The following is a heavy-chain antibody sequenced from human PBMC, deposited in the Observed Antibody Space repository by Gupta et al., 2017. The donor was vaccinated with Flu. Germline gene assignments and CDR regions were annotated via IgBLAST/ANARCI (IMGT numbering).Heavy chain of an antibody. V-gene: IGHV1-18*01. Sequence: QVQLVQSGAEVKKPGASVKVSCQASGYTFTSYGVSWVRQAPGQGLEWMGWISGYNGNTYYAQSLLGRVTMTTDTSTNTAYMELRSLKSDDTAVYYCARGDYGGKLIDKWGQGTLVTVS. CDR1: GYTFTSYG. D-gene: IGHD4-23*01. CDR2: ISGYNGNT. J-gene: IGHJ4*02. CDR3: ARGDYGGKLIDK.